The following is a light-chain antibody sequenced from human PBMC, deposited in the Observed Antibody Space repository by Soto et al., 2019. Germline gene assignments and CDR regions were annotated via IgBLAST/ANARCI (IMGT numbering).Light chain of an antibody. Sequence: EIVLTQSPATLSLSPGERATLSCRASQSVSSYLAWYQQKPGQAPRLLIYDASNRATGIPARFSGSGSGTDFTLTISSLEPEDFAVYYRQQRSNWRTFGQGTKVEIK. J-gene: IGKJ1*01. V-gene: IGKV3-11*01. CDR1: QSVSSY. CDR2: DAS. CDR3: QQRSNWRT.